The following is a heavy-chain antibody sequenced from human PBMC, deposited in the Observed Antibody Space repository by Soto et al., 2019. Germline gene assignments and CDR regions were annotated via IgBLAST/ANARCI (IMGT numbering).Heavy chain of an antibody. V-gene: IGHV3-66*01. D-gene: IGHD1-26*01. J-gene: IGHJ4*02. Sequence: VQLVESGGGLVQPGGSLRLSYAASGFTVSSSDMRWVRQAPGKGLEWVSLIDSGGSTYYADSVKGRFTISRDNSKNTLFLQMNSVRADETARYYCARESSSGNSYFDYWGEGTLVAVSS. CDR1: GFTVSSSD. CDR2: IDSGGST. CDR3: ARESSSGNSYFDY.